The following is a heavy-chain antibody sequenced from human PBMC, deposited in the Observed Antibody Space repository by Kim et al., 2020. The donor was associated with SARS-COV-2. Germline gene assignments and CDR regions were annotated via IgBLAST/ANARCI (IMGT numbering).Heavy chain of an antibody. CDR1: GFTFSSYG. CDR3: AKDGFPKSLWFGELSTQKDNWFDP. CDR2: IWYDGSNK. J-gene: IGHJ5*02. Sequence: GGSLRLSCAASGFTFSSYGMHWVRQAPGKGLEWVAVIWYDGSNKYYADSVKGRFTISRDNSKNTLYLQMNSLRAEDTAVYYCAKDGFPKSLWFGELSTQKDNWFDPWGQGTLVTVSS. D-gene: IGHD3-10*01. V-gene: IGHV3-33*06.